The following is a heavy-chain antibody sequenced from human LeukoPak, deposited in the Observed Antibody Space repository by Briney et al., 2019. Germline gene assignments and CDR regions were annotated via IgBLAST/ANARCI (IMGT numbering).Heavy chain of an antibody. D-gene: IGHD3-10*01. V-gene: IGHV3-23*01. CDR1: GFTFSSYA. Sequence: PGGSLRLSCAASGFTFSSYAMSWVRQAPGKGLEWASAISGSGGSTYYADSVKGRFTISRDNSKNTLYLQMNSLRAEDTAVYYCAKGTKQELLIRYYFDYWGQGTLVTVSS. CDR3: AKGTKQELLIRYYFDY. J-gene: IGHJ4*02. CDR2: ISGSGGST.